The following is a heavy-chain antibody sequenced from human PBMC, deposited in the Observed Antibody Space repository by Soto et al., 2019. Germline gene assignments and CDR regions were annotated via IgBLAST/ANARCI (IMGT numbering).Heavy chain of an antibody. V-gene: IGHV3-23*01. CDR1: GFSFSHHA. CDR3: AKQMGTWVDTAIDF. Sequence: GSLRLSCVAPGFSFSHHAITWFCLPPFKWLQWVAALSHDGGNIYYRDSVRGRFTISRDNSKNTLYLQMHSLKAEDTAVYFCAKQMGTWVDTAIDFWGQGTQGTVSS. CDR2: LSHDGGNI. D-gene: IGHD1-1*01. J-gene: IGHJ4*02.